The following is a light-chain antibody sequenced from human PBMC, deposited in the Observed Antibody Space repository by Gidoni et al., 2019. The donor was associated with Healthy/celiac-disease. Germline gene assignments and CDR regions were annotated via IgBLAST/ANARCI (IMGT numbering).Light chain of an antibody. Sequence: DIVMTQSPLSLPVTPGEPASTPCRSSPSLLHSNGYNYLDWYLQKPGQSPQLLIYLGSNRASGVPDRFSGSGSGTDFTLKISRVEAEDVGVYYCMQALQTPRTFGQGTKVEIK. CDR1: PSLLHSNGYNY. CDR3: MQALQTPRT. CDR2: LGS. J-gene: IGKJ1*01. V-gene: IGKV2-28*01.